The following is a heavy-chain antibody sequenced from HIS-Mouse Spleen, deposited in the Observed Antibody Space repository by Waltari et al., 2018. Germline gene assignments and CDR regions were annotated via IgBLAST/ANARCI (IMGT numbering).Heavy chain of an antibody. CDR3: AKDKHHAFDY. V-gene: IGHV3-30*18. J-gene: IGHJ4*02. CDR1: GFTFSSYG. CDR2: RSYDGINK. Sequence: QVQLVESGGGVVQPGRSLRLSCAASGFTFSSYGMHWVRQAPGKGLEWVAVRSYDGINKYYADSVKGRFTISRDNSKNTLYLQMNSLRAEDTAVYYCAKDKHHAFDYWGQGTLVTVSS.